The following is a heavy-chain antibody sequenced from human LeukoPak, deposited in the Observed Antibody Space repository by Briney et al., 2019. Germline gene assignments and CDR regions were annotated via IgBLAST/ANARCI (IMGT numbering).Heavy chain of an antibody. CDR3: TTHRGYSSSPTFDY. CDR1: GFTFSIAS. V-gene: IGHV3-15*01. CDR2: IKTKTDGGTT. J-gene: IGHJ4*02. Sequence: PGGSLRLSCAVSGFTFSIASMSWVRQAPGKGLEWVGQIKTKTDGGTTDHAAPVKGRFTVSRDDSKNTLYLQMSSLKTEDTAVYYCTTHRGYSSSPTFDYWGQGTLVTVSS. D-gene: IGHD6-13*01.